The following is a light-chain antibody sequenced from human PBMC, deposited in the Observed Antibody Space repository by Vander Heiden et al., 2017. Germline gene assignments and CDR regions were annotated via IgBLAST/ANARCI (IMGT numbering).Light chain of an antibody. CDR1: QSLLHSNGNSY. Sequence: IVMPQSPLSLPVTPGEPASISCRSSQSLLHSNGNSYVDWYLQKAGKSPQLLIYLGSNRASGVSDRFSGSGSGTDFTLKISRVEAEDVGFYYCMQAQQTPYTFGQGTKLEI. J-gene: IGKJ2*01. V-gene: IGKV2-28*01. CDR2: LGS. CDR3: MQAQQTPYT.